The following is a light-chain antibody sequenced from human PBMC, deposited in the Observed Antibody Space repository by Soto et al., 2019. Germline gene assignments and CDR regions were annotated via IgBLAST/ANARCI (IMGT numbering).Light chain of an antibody. CDR3: QQYGSLLT. V-gene: IGKV3-20*01. J-gene: IGKJ4*01. CDR2: GAS. Sequence: EIALAQSPGTLSLSPGERATLSCRASQSVRSSYLAWYQQKPGQAPRLLIYGASSRATGIPDRFSGSGSGTDFTLTISRLEPEDFAVYYCQQYGSLLTFGGGTKVDIK. CDR1: QSVRSSY.